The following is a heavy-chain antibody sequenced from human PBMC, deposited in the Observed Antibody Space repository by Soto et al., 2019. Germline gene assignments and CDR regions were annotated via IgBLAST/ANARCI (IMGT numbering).Heavy chain of an antibody. V-gene: IGHV1-3*01. J-gene: IGHJ4*02. D-gene: IGHD3-22*01. CDR1: GYTFTSYA. Sequence: ASVKVSWKASGYTFTSYAMHWVRQAPGQRLEWMGWINAGDGNTKYSPNFQGRVTITKDTSASTVYMELSSLRPEDTAVYFCTRDYYDSSGYYPKFDYWGQGTLVTVSS. CDR3: TRDYYDSSGYYPKFDY. CDR2: INAGDGNT.